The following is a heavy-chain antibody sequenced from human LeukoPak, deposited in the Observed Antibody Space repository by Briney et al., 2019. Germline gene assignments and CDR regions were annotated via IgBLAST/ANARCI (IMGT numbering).Heavy chain of an antibody. V-gene: IGHV3-64D*06. CDR1: GFTFNSFA. Sequence: GGSLRLSCSASGFTFNSFAMHWVRQAPGKGLEYVSAISSNGRSTYYAHSVKGRFTISRDNSKNTLYLQMSSLRAEDTAVYYCVRAPRIVVVRGFYYFDYWGQGTLVTVSS. D-gene: IGHD3-22*01. CDR2: ISSNGRST. J-gene: IGHJ4*02. CDR3: VRAPRIVVVRGFYYFDY.